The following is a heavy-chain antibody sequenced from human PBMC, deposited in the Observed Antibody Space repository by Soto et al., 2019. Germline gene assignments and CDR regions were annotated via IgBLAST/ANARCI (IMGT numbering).Heavy chain of an antibody. Sequence: SVKVSCKASGGTFSSSGFSWVRQAPGQGLEWMGMIVPSLDTTNYAQKFQARGTITADEVTSTAYMELRSLRSGDTAVYYCARWPQPRYTADPYAVDVWGQGTRVTVSS. CDR2: IVPSLDTT. V-gene: IGHV1-69*11. J-gene: IGHJ6*02. CDR3: ARWPQPRYTADPYAVDV. D-gene: IGHD3-16*02. CDR1: GGTFSSSG.